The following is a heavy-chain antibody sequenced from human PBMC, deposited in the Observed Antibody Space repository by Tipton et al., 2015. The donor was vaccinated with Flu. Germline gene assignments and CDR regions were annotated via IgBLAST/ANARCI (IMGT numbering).Heavy chain of an antibody. J-gene: IGHJ4*02. D-gene: IGHD2-2*01. V-gene: IGHV3-53*01. CDR2: IYSGGST. CDR1: GFTVSSNY. CDR3: ARGRGYCVTTTCLLPFDF. Sequence: GSLRLSCVVSGFTVSSNYMTWVRQAPGKGLEWVSVIYSGGSTKCADSVKGRFTISRDNSKNTLYLQLNSLRAEDTAVYYCARGRGYCVTTTCLLPFDFWGQGTLVTVSS.